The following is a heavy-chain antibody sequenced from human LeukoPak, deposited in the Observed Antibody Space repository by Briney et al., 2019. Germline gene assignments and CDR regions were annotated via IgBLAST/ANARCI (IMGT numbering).Heavy chain of an antibody. V-gene: IGHV3-7*01. D-gene: IGHD4-17*01. J-gene: IGHJ4*02. CDR2: IKKDGSEK. Sequence: PGGSLRLSCAASGFTFSNYWMSWVRQAPGKGLEWVANIKKDGSEKYYVDSVKGRFTISRDNAKSSLYLQMNSLRVEDTAVYYCVREYDDYTRWEDYWGQGTLVTVSS. CDR3: VREYDDYTRWEDY. CDR1: GFTFSNYW.